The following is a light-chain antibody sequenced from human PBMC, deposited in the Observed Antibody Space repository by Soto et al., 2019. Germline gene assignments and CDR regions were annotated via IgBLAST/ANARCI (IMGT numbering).Light chain of an antibody. CDR1: QSVSSTY. J-gene: IGKJ2*01. V-gene: IGKV3-20*01. CDR3: QQYSGPGMYT. CDR2: SAS. Sequence: EIALTQSPGTLSLTPGEGATLSCRASQSVSSTYLAWYQHKPGQAPRLLIYSASRRASGIPDRFSGSGSGTDFTLTINRLEPEDFAEYYCQQYSGPGMYTFGQGTKLEIK.